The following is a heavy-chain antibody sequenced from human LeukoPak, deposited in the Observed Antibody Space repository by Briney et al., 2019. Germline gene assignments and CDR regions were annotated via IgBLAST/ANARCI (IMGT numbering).Heavy chain of an antibody. CDR1: GYTFSDFG. CDR3: ARDGTSTDDY. D-gene: IGHD2-2*01. V-gene: IGHV1-18*01. J-gene: IGHJ4*02. Sequence: ASVRVSCKTSGYTFSDFGINWVRQAPGQGLEWMGWISGNNDNPNYGQKFQGRFTVTTDSSTSTAYMELRNLTFDDTAVYYCARDGTSTDDYWGQGTLVTVSS. CDR2: ISGNNDNP.